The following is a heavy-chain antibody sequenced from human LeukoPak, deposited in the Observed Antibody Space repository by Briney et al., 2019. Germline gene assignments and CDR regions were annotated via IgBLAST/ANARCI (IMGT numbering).Heavy chain of an antibody. V-gene: IGHV4-30-4*08. CDR3: ARSFHYGDYFEGEFDY. CDR1: GGSISSGDYY. D-gene: IGHD4-17*01. J-gene: IGHJ4*02. CDR2: IYYSGST. Sequence: SETLSLTCTVSGGSISSGDYYWSWIRQPPGKGLEWIGYIYYSGSTYYNPSLKSRVTISVDTSKNQFSLKLSSVTAADTAVYYCARSFHYGDYFEGEFDYWGQGTLVTVSS.